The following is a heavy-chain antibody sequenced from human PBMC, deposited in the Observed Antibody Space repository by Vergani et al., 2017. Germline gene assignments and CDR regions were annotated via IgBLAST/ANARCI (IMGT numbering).Heavy chain of an antibody. Sequence: VHLVQSGAEVKKAGESLRISCKTSGYSFPRFWIGWVRQLPGKGLEWIGYIYPGDSDVRNNPSFQDHITISADSSISTAYLQWRSLKSSDTAMYYCATDPQNWGFDYWGQGTLVTVSS. CDR2: IYPGDSDV. J-gene: IGHJ4*02. V-gene: IGHV5-51*01. CDR3: ATDPQNWGFDY. CDR1: GYSFPRFW. D-gene: IGHD7-27*01.